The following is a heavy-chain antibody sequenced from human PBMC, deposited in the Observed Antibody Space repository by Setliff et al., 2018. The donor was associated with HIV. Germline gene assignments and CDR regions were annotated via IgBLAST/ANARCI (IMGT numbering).Heavy chain of an antibody. V-gene: IGHV4-59*10. CDR2: THASGTT. J-gene: IGHJ4*02. Sequence: PSETLSLTCAVYGGSFSGYYWSWIRQPPGKGLEWIGRTHASGTTQCEPSLKNRCSMSIDTSKNQFSLKLSSVTAADTAVYYCARQTATGTSATFDSWGQGSLVTVSS. D-gene: IGHD2-21*02. CDR3: ARQTATGTSATFDS. CDR1: GGSFSGYY.